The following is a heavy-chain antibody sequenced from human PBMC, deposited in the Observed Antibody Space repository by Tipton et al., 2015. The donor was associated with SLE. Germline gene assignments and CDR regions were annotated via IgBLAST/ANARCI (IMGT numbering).Heavy chain of an antibody. CDR3: ARESGRDGYPDAFDI. J-gene: IGHJ3*02. CDR2: INPNSGGT. V-gene: IGHV1-2*02. D-gene: IGHD5-24*01. Sequence: QLVQSGAEVKKPGASVKVSCKASGYTFTGYYMHWVRQAPGQGLEWMGWINPNSGGTNYAQKFQGRVTMTRDTSISTAYMELSRLRSDDTAVYYCARESGRDGYPDAFDIWGQGTMVTVSS. CDR1: GYTFTGYY.